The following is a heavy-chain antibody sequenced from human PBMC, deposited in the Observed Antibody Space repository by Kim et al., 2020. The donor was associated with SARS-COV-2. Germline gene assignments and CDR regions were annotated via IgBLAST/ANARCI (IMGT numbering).Heavy chain of an antibody. J-gene: IGHJ4*01. CDR1: GFPFSTAW. CDR3: TTVGFGDYVNY. CDR2: IKSKIDGETA. D-gene: IGHD4-17*01. V-gene: IGHV3-15*01. Sequence: GGSLRLSCGASGFPFSTAWMSWVRQAPGKGLEWVGRIKSKIDGETADYSAPVRGRFIITRDDSRNMVFLQMYDLGADDTAVYYCTTVGFGDYVNYWGRGT.